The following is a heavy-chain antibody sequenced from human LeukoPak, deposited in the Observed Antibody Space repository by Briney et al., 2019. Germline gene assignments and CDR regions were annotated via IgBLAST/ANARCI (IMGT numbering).Heavy chain of an antibody. D-gene: IGHD2-8*01. CDR1: GGSIRSYY. CDR2: IYYSGST. J-gene: IGHJ3*02. CDR3: ARLTNWAFDI. V-gene: IGHV4-59*08. Sequence: SETLSLTCAVSGGSIRSYYWSRIRQPPGKGLEWIGYIYYSGSTSYNPSLKSRVTISLDTSKNQFSLRLSSVTAADTAVYYCARLTNWAFDIWGQGTKVTVSS.